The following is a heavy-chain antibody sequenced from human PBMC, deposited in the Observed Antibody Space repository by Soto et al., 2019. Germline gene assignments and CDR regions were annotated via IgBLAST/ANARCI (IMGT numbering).Heavy chain of an antibody. CDR2: IYTSGST. D-gene: IGHD2-15*01. V-gene: IGHV4-4*07. J-gene: IGHJ4*01. CDR3: AREVDGLDY. Sequence: QVQLQESGPXXVKPSEXXXXXXTVSGGSXXXXXXXXXXXXAXKGLEWIGRIYTSGSTNYNPSLKSRVTMSVDTSKTQFSLKLSSVPAADAAVYYCAREVDGLDYWGHGTLVTVSS. CDR1: GGSXXXXX.